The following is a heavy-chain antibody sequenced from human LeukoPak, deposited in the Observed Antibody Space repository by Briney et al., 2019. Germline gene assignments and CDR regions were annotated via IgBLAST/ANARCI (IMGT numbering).Heavy chain of an antibody. Sequence: SGTLSLTCAVYGGSFSGYYWSWIRQPPGKGLEWIGEINHSGSTNYNPSLKSRVTISVDTSKNQFSLKLSSVTAADTAVYYCARLKGSGSYSRRFDYWGQGTLVTVSS. CDR3: ARLKGSGSYSRRFDY. CDR1: GGSFSGYY. D-gene: IGHD3-10*01. J-gene: IGHJ4*02. CDR2: INHSGST. V-gene: IGHV4-34*01.